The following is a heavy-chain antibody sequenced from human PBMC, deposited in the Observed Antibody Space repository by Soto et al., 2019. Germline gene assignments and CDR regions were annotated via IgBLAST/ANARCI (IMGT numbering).Heavy chain of an antibody. CDR1: GGAFNTYA. CDR2: IIPIFGTA. Sequence: QVQLVQSGAELKKPGSSVTVSCKASGGAFNTYAISWVRQAPGQGLKWIGGIIPIFGTANYATKFQGRVTITADESTTTAYLALSNLISEDTAGTYCATHLQYYSSSGFSNWYDLVFCGQGPVVTVAS. V-gene: IGHV1-69*01. D-gene: IGHD3-22*01. J-gene: IGHJ4*02. CDR3: ATHLQYYSSSGFSNWYDLVF.